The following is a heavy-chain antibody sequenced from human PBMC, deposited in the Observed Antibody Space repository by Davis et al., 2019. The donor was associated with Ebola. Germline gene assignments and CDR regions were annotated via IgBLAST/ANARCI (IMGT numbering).Heavy chain of an antibody. J-gene: IGHJ6*02. D-gene: IGHD1-1*01. CDR2: IWYDGSNK. V-gene: IGHV3-33*01. CDR1: GFTFSSYG. CDR3: ARDRERRRYYYGMDV. Sequence: GGSLRLSCAASGFTFSSYGMHWVRQAPGKGLEWVAVIWYDGSNKYYADSVKGRFTISRDNSKNTLYLQMNSLRAEDTAVYYCARDRERRRYYYGMDVWGQGTTVTVSS.